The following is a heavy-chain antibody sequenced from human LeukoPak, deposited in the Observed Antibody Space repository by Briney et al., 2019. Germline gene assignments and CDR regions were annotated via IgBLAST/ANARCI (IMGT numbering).Heavy chain of an antibody. CDR1: GFTFSSYG. V-gene: IGHV3-30*18. D-gene: IGHD5-12*01. CDR2: ISYDGGNK. J-gene: IGHJ3*02. Sequence: GGSLRLSCAASGFTFSSYGMHWVRQAPGKGLEWVAVISYDGGNKYYADSVKGRFTISRDNSKNTLYLQMNSLRAEDTAVYYCAKLAGKTVATMGPSDAFDIWGQGTMVTVSS. CDR3: AKLAGKTVATMGPSDAFDI.